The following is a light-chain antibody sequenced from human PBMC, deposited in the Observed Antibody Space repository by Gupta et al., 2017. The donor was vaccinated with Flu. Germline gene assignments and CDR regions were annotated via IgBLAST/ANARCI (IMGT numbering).Light chain of an antibody. Sequence: TSRDIGTHKLVSWYQQHPGKAPKLVISQVSDRPSGVSDRFSGSKSGNTASLTIAGLQAEDEADYYCCSYTITNSFVFGPGTMVTIL. CDR1: SRDIGTHKL. CDR2: QVS. CDR3: CSYTITNSFV. V-gene: IGLV2-23*02. J-gene: IGLJ1*01.